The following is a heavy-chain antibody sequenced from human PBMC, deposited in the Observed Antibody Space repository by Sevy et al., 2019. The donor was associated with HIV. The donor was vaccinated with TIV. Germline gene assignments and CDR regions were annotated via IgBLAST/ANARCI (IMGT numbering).Heavy chain of an antibody. J-gene: IGHJ3*01. CDR2: IRYDGSTK. CDR3: AKGLGMVQGALLSDDV. V-gene: IGHV3-30*02. Sequence: LPLTCAASGFTFSRYGMHWVRQAPGKGLEWVAFIRYDGSTKYYAESVKGRFIISRDNSKDTLYLQMNSLRGDDTSLYYCAKGLGMVQGALLSDDVWGQGTMVTVSS. D-gene: IGHD3-10*01. CDR1: GFTFSRYG.